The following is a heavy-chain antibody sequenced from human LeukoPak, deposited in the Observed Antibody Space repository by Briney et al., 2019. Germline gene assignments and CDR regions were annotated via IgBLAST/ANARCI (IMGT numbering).Heavy chain of an antibody. J-gene: IGHJ3*01. CDR2: IYYGGST. V-gene: IGHV4-39*07. CDR1: GGSVSSTHY. D-gene: IGHD3-22*01. Sequence: SETLSLTCTVSGGSVSSTHYWGWIRQPPGKGLEWIGSIYYGGSTYYNASLRSRVTTSVDTSKNQFSLKLSSVTAADTAVYYCAKSTYYYDTFVNAFDLWGQGTVVTVSS. CDR3: AKSTYYYDTFVNAFDL.